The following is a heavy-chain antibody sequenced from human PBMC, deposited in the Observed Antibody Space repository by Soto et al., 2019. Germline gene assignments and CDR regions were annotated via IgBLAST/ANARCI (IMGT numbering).Heavy chain of an antibody. D-gene: IGHD6-6*01. J-gene: IGHJ6*02. CDR3: ASSIAARPRDYYYGMDV. V-gene: IGHV4-4*02. Sequence: LSLTCAVSGGSISSSNWWSWVCQPPGKGLEWIGEIYHSGSTNYNPSLKSRVTISVDKSKNQFSLKLSSVTAADTAVYYCASSIAARPRDYYYGMDVWGQGTTVTVSS. CDR1: GGSISSSNW. CDR2: IYHSGST.